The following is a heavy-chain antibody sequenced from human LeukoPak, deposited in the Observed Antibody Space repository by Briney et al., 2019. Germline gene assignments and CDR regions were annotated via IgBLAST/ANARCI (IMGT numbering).Heavy chain of an antibody. CDR3: ANGGTYYYDSSGSNWGFDY. J-gene: IGHJ4*02. CDR1: GFTFSSYG. CDR2: ISYDGSNK. V-gene: IGHV3-30*18. Sequence: GRFLRLSCAAPGFTFSSYGMHWVRQAPGKGLDGVAVISYDGSNKYYADSVKGRFTISRDNSKNTLYLQMNSLRAEDTAVYYCANGGTYYYDSSGSNWGFDYWGQGTLVTVSS. D-gene: IGHD3-22*01.